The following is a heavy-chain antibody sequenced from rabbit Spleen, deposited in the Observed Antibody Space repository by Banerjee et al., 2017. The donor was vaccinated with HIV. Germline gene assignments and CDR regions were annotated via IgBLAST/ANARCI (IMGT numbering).Heavy chain of an antibody. Sequence: QEQLEESGGDLVKPEGSLTLTCTASGFSFSSYWICWVRQAPGKGLEWIACINTATAKGVYATWAKGRFTISRTSSTTVTLRMTSLTAADTATYFCARDLAGVIGWNFYLWGQGTLVTVS. CDR2: INTATAKG. CDR3: ARDLAGVIGWNFYL. J-gene: IGHJ4*01. CDR1: GFSFSSYW. D-gene: IGHD4-1*01. V-gene: IGHV1S45*01.